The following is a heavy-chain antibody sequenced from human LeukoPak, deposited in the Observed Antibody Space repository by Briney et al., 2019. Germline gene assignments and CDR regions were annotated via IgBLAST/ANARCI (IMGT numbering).Heavy chain of an antibody. V-gene: IGHV4-59*08. Sequence: SETLSLTCTVSGGSISSYYWSWIRQPPGKGLEWIGYIYYSGSTNYNPSLKSRVTISVDTSKNQFSLKLSSVTAADTAVYYCARHDFWSGYYDAFDIWGQGTMVTVSS. CDR2: IYYSGST. D-gene: IGHD3-3*01. J-gene: IGHJ3*02. CDR1: GGSISSYY. CDR3: ARHDFWSGYYDAFDI.